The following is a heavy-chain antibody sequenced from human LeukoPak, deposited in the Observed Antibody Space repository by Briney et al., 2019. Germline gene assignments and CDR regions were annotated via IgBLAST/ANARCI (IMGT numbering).Heavy chain of an antibody. CDR1: GFTFSSYG. CDR3: AKPYYYGSRSYMDY. J-gene: IGHJ4*02. CDR2: ISYDGSNT. Sequence: GRSLRLSCAASGFTFSSYGMHWVRQAPGKGQEWVAVISYDGSNTYYADSVKGRFTISRDNSKNMLYLQMNSLRAEDTAVYYCAKPYYYGSRSYMDYWGQGTLVTVSS. D-gene: IGHD3-10*01. V-gene: IGHV3-30*18.